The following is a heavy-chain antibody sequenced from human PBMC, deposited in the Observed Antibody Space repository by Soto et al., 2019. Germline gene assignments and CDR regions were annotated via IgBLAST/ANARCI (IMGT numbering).Heavy chain of an antibody. D-gene: IGHD2-21*01. V-gene: IGHV3-33*01. J-gene: IGHJ4*02. CDR3: ARGLHSLFDY. CDR2: IWYDGNNK. CDR1: GFTFSSYG. Sequence: GGSMRLSCAASGFTFSSYGMHWVRQAPGKGLEWVAVIWYDGNNKYYADSVKGRFTISRDNSNNTLYVQMTSLRAEDTAVYYCARGLHSLFDYWGQGTLVTVSS.